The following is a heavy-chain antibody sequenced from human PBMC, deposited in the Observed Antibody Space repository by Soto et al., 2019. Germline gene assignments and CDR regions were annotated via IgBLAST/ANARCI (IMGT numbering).Heavy chain of an antibody. D-gene: IGHD3-16*01. CDR3: ARGGGGSRDYYYYGRDV. CDR1: GGSISSYY. V-gene: IGHV4-59*01. Sequence: PSETLSLTCTVSGGSISSYYWSWIRQPPGKGLEWIGYIYYSGSTNYNPSLKSRVTISVDTSKNQFSLKLSSVTAADTAFFYCARGGGGSRDYYYYGRDVGGQGTRVTVSS. J-gene: IGHJ6*02. CDR2: IYYSGST.